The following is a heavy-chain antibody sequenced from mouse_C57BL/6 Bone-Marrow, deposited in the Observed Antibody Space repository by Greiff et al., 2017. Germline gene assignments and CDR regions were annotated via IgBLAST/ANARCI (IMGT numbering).Heavy chain of an antibody. CDR3: ASPHYYGSSYGFAY. V-gene: IGHV1-4*01. J-gene: IGHJ3*01. Sequence: VQLQESGAELARPGASVKMSCKASGYTFTSYTMHWVKQRPGQGLEWIGYINPSSGYTKYNQKFKDKATLTADKSSSTAYMQLSSLTSEDSAVYYCASPHYYGSSYGFAYWGQGTLVTVSA. CDR1: GYTFTSYT. CDR2: INPSSGYT. D-gene: IGHD1-1*01.